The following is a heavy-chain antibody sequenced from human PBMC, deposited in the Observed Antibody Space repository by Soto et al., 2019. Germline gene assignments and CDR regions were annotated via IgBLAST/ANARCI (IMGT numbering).Heavy chain of an antibody. CDR3: AKDRLRYFDWSP. V-gene: IGHV3-23*01. J-gene: IGHJ5*02. D-gene: IGHD3-9*01. CDR1: GFTFSSYA. CDR2: ISGSGGST. Sequence: VQLLESGGGLVRPGGSLRLSCAASGFTFSSYAMSWVRQAPGKGLEWVSAISGSGGSTYYADSVKGRFTISRDNSKNTLYLQMNSLRAEDTAVYYCAKDRLRYFDWSPWGQGTLVTVSS.